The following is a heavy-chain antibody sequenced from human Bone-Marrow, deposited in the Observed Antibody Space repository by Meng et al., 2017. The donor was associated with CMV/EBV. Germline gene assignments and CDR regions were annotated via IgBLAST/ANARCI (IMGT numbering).Heavy chain of an antibody. J-gene: IGHJ4*02. Sequence: GESLKISCAASGFTFSSYWMSWVRQAPGKGLEWVANIKQDGSEKYYVDSVKGRFTISRDNAKNSLYLQMNSLRTEDTALYYCAKGNYYDSSGYSCYFDYWGQGTLVAASS. D-gene: IGHD3-22*01. V-gene: IGHV3-7*03. CDR1: GFTFSSYW. CDR3: AKGNYYDSSGYSCYFDY. CDR2: IKQDGSEK.